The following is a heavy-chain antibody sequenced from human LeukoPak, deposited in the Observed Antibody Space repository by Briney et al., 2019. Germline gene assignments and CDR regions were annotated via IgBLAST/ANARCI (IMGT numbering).Heavy chain of an antibody. CDR2: ISAYNGNT. CDR1: GYTFTSYG. V-gene: IGHV1-18*01. CDR3: ARDNYYDSSDEAFDI. D-gene: IGHD3-22*01. Sequence: ASVKVSCKASGYTFTSYGISWVRQAPGQGLEWMGWISAYNGNTNYAQKLQGRVTMTTDTSTSTAYMELRSLRSDDTAVYYCARDNYYDSSDEAFDIWGQGTMVTVPS. J-gene: IGHJ3*02.